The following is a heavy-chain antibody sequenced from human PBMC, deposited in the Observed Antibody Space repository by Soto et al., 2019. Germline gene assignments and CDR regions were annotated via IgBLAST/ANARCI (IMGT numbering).Heavy chain of an antibody. Sequence: QVQLQESGPGLVRPSQTLSLTCTVSAGSISTINYYWSWIRQHPEKGLEWIGYISYSGCTFYHSSLKSRVTISLDTSKKQFSLTLTSVTAADTAVYYCARSAQWDGFDPWGQGTMVTVSS. V-gene: IGHV4-31*03. CDR1: AGSISTINYY. CDR2: ISYSGCT. CDR3: ARSAQWDGFDP. D-gene: IGHD2-8*01. J-gene: IGHJ3*01.